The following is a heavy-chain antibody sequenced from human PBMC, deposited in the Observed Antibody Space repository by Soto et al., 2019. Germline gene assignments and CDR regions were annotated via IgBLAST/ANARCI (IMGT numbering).Heavy chain of an antibody. V-gene: IGHV4-39*01. CDR2: IYYSGST. Sequence: PSETLSLTCTVSGGSISSSSYYWGWIRQPPGKGLEWIGSIYYSGSTYYNPSLKSRVTISVDTSKNQFSLKLSSVTAADTAVYYCARQIPISYYYGSGSHRGYAFDIWGQGTMVTVSS. CDR1: GGSISSSSYY. CDR3: ARQIPISYYYGSGSHRGYAFDI. D-gene: IGHD3-10*01. J-gene: IGHJ3*02.